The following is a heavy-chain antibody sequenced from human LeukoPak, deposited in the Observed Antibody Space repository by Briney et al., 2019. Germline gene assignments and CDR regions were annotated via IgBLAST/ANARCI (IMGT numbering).Heavy chain of an antibody. V-gene: IGHV4-34*01. J-gene: IGHJ4*02. CDR1: GGSFSGYY. CDR3: ARGWRYYYDSGSYYLDY. Sequence: SETLSLTCAVYGGSFSGYYWSWIRQPPGKGLEWIRGINHSGSTNYNPSLKSRVTISVDTSKNQFSLKLSSVTAADTAVYYCARGWRYYYDSGSYYLDYWGEGTLVTVSS. CDR2: INHSGST. D-gene: IGHD3-10*01.